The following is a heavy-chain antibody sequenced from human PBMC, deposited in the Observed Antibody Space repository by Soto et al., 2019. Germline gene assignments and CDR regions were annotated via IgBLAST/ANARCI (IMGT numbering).Heavy chain of an antibody. CDR3: AKKAVSSSWYLSFYFDS. D-gene: IGHD6-13*01. CDR2: MIISDTTI. CDR1: GFTFSDYY. Sequence: GGSLRLSCAASGFTFSDYYMSWIRQAPGKGLEWVSYMIISDTTIYYADSVKGRFTISRDNAKNSLYLQMNSLRVEDTAKYYCAKKAVSSSWYLSFYFDSWGPGTLVTVSS. J-gene: IGHJ4*02. V-gene: IGHV3-11*01.